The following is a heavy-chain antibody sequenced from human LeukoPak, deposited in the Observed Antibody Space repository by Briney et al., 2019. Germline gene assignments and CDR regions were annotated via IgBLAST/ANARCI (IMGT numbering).Heavy chain of an antibody. J-gene: IGHJ5*02. D-gene: IGHD3-16*02. V-gene: IGHV1-18*01. CDR3: AREFGGVIVISSSWFDP. Sequence: ASVKVSCKASGYTFTSYGISWVRQAPGQGLEWMGWISAYNGNTNYAQKLQGRVTMTTDTSTSTAYMELRSLRSDDTAVYYCAREFGGVIVISSSWFDPWGQGTLVTVSS. CDR1: GYTFTSYG. CDR2: ISAYNGNT.